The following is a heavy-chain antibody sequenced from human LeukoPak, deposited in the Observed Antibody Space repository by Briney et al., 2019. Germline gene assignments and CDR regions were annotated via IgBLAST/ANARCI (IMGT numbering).Heavy chain of an antibody. CDR3: AREGYTSGAAGGMDV. D-gene: IGHD6-25*01. CDR2: ISVDGIHK. J-gene: IGHJ6*04. V-gene: IGHV3-30*03. Sequence: PGGSLRLSCAASGFTFSNSVFHWVRQAPVEGLEWVAVISVDGIHKSYADSVKGRFTISGDNSKNTVYLQMDSLRVEDTAVYYCAREGYTSGAAGGMDVWGRGTTVAVSS. CDR1: GFTFSNSV.